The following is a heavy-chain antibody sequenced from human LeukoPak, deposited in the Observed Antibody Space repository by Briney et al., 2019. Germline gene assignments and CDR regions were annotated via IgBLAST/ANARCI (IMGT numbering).Heavy chain of an antibody. Sequence: PGGSLRLSCAASGFTFRSYAMHWVRQAPGKGLEWVAVISYDGSNKYYADSVKGRFTISRDNSENTLYLQMNSLRAEDTAVYYCARVISSGFWYYGMDVWGQGTTVTVSS. V-gene: IGHV3-30-3*01. J-gene: IGHJ6*02. CDR3: ARVISSGFWYYGMDV. D-gene: IGHD6-19*01. CDR2: ISYDGSNK. CDR1: GFTFRSYA.